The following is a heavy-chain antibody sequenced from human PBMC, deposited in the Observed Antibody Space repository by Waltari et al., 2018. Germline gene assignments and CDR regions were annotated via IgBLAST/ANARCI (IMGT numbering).Heavy chain of an antibody. D-gene: IGHD2-15*01. CDR3: ATLGYCSGGSCYSMDV. Sequence: QVQLVQSEAEVKKPGASVTVSCNASGYTFTGSYSHWVRQAPGQGREWMGRINPNSGVTNYAQKFQGRVTMTRDTSISTAYMELSRLRSDDTAVYYCATLGYCSGGSCYSMDVWGHGTTGTVSS. V-gene: IGHV1-2*06. J-gene: IGHJ6*03. CDR1: GYTFTGSY. CDR2: INPNSGVT.